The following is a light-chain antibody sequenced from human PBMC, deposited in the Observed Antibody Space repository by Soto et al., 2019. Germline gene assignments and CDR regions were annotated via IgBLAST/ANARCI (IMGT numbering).Light chain of an antibody. CDR3: SSYTSSSTFV. V-gene: IGLV2-14*01. CDR1: SSDVGGYNY. Sequence: QSALTQPPSASGSPGQSVTISCTGTSSDVGGYNYVSWYQQHPGKAPKLMIYEVSNRPSGVSNRFSGSKSGNTASLTISGLQAEDEADYYCSSYTSSSTFVFGGGTKVTVL. CDR2: EVS. J-gene: IGLJ2*01.